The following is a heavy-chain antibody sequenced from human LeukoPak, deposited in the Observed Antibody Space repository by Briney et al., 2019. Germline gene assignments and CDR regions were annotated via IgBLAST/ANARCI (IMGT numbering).Heavy chain of an antibody. J-gene: IGHJ4*02. V-gene: IGHV4-30-2*01. CDR1: GYSINSGGYS. D-gene: IGHD5-18*01. Sequence: SETLSLTCAVSGYSINSGGYSWSWIRQPPGKGLEWIGYTSHTGNTYYNPSLKSRVTISVDRYKNHFSLRLSSVTAADTAVYYCARVGGYRQYYFDYWGQGTLVTVSS. CDR3: ARVGGYRQYYFDY. CDR2: TSHTGNT.